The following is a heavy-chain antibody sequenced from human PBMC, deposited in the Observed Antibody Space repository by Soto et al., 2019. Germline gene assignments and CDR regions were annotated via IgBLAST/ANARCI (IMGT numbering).Heavy chain of an antibody. V-gene: IGHV4-31*03. CDR3: ARGLGDSSGYLSSYFDY. CDR1: GGSISSGGYY. CDR2: IYYSGST. D-gene: IGHD3-22*01. J-gene: IGHJ4*02. Sequence: PSETLSLTCTVSGGSISSGGYYWSWIRQHPGKGLEWIGYIYYSGSTYYNPSLRSRVTISVDTSKNQFSLKLSSVTAADTAVYYCARGLGDSSGYLSSYFDYWGQGTLVTVSS.